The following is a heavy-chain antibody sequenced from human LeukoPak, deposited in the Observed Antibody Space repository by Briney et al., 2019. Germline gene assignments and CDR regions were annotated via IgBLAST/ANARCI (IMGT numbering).Heavy chain of an antibody. D-gene: IGHD6-13*01. CDR1: GFTFGSYA. V-gene: IGHV3-23*01. Sequence: TGGSLRLSCTASGFTFGSYAVSWVRQAPGKGLEWVSYIGGGSEDTYYADSVKGRFTISRDNSKSTLNLQLNSLRAEDTAVYYCARTIAQYSNSWLYFYYGLDVWGQGTTVTVSS. CDR3: ARTIAQYSNSWLYFYYGLDV. CDR2: IGGGSEDT. J-gene: IGHJ6*02.